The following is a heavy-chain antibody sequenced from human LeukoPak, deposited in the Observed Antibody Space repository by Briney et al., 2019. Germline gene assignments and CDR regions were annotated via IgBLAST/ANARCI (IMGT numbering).Heavy chain of an antibody. J-gene: IGHJ4*02. CDR3: TTGNDAY. D-gene: IGHD1-1*01. CDR2: IKSKSDGGTT. CDR1: GLTFSNAW. Sequence: GGSLRLSCAASGLTFSNAWMTWVRQAPGKGLEWVGRIKSKSDGGTTYYTAPVKGRFTISRDDPKNTLYLQMNSLKTEDTAVYYCTTGNDAYWGQGTLVTVSS. V-gene: IGHV3-15*01.